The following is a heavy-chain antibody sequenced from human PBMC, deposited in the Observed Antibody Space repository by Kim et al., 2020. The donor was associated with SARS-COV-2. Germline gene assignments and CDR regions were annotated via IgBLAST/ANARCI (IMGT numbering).Heavy chain of an antibody. J-gene: IGHJ4*01. D-gene: IGHD4-17*01. CDR2: IFWSGST. CDR1: GDSIRGSDYY. V-gene: IGHV4-39*01. CDR3: ATSPGGHGGEGYYFD. Sequence: SETLSLTCTVSGDSIRGSDYYWASIRQPPGKGPEWIGSIFWSGSTYYNPSLKSRVTMSVDTSKNQFSLNLSSVTAADTAMYYCATSPGGHGGEGYYFD.